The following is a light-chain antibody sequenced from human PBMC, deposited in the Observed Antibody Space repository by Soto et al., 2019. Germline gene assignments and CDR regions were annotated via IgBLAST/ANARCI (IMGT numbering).Light chain of an antibody. V-gene: IGKV3-20*01. CDR1: QSVS. Sequence: EIVLTQSPGTLSLSPGERATLSCRASQSVSLGWYPQKPGQAPRLLIFGASNRATGIPDRFSGSGSGTDFTLTISRLEPEDFAVYYCQQYGSSPRTFGQGTRVEIK. CDR2: GAS. CDR3: QQYGSSPRT. J-gene: IGKJ5*01.